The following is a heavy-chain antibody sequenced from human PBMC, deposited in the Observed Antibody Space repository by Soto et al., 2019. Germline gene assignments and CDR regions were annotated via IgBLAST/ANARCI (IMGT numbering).Heavy chain of an antibody. CDR2: IKSNADGGTA. D-gene: IGHD6-25*01. Sequence: EVQLVVSGGGLVKPGESLTLSCAASGFTFNKAWMSWDRQAPGTGLEWVGRIKSNADGGTADYNPPVKGRFTISRDDSKNTLFLHINSLKTEDTAVYYCTTGVATAKYYFDFWGQGTLVTVSS. CDR3: TTGVATAKYYFDF. CDR1: GFTFNKAW. V-gene: IGHV3-15*01. J-gene: IGHJ4*02.